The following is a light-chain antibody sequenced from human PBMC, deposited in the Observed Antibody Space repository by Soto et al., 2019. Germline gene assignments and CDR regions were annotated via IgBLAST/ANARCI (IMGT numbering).Light chain of an antibody. V-gene: IGLV1-51*01. Sequence: QSVLTQPPSVSAAPGQTVTISCSGSSSNIGNNYVSWYQQLPGTAPKLLIYDNNKRPSGIPDRFSGSKSGTSATLGITGLQTGDEADYYCGTWDGSLRAVVFGGGTKVTVL. CDR1: SSNIGNNY. J-gene: IGLJ2*01. CDR2: DNN. CDR3: GTWDGSLRAVV.